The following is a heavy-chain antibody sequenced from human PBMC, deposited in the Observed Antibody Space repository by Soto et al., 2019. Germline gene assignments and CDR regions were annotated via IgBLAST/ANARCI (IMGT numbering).Heavy chain of an antibody. CDR3: ARGHYAAYNWFDP. CDR2: INGGNGST. V-gene: IGHV1-3*01. D-gene: IGHD3-16*01. CDR1: GYTFTSYS. Sequence: VKVSCKTSGYTFTSYSLHWVRQAPGQRLEWMGWINGGNGSTTYSQKFQGRLTITMDTSASTAYMELSSLRSEDTTLYYCARGHYAAYNWFDPWGQGTLVTVSS. J-gene: IGHJ5*02.